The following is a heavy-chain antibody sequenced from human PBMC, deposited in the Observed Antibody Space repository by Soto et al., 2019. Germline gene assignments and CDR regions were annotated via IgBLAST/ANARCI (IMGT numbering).Heavy chain of an antibody. J-gene: IGHJ6*02. CDR3: ATPYYYDSSGYSSRYWYYGMDV. CDR2: ISAYNGNT. Sequence: ASVKVSCKASGYTFTSYGISWVRQAPGQGLEWMGWISAYNGNTNYAQKLQGRVTMTTDTSTSTAYMELRSLRSDDTAVHYCATPYYYDSSGYSSRYWYYGMDVWGQGTTVTVSS. D-gene: IGHD3-22*01. V-gene: IGHV1-18*01. CDR1: GYTFTSYG.